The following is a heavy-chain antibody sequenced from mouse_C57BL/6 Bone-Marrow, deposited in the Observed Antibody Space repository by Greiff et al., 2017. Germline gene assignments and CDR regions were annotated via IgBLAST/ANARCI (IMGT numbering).Heavy chain of an antibody. V-gene: IGHV3-6*01. J-gene: IGHJ4*01. CDR3: AREGDYDGYRYAMDY. CDR1: GYSITSGYY. Sequence: EVHLVESGPGLVKPSQSLSLTCSVTGYSITSGYYWNWIRQFPGNKLEWMGYISYDGSNNYNPSLKNRISITRDTSKNQFFLKLNSVTTEDTATYYCAREGDYDGYRYAMDYWGQGTSVTVSS. CDR2: ISYDGSN. D-gene: IGHD2-3*01.